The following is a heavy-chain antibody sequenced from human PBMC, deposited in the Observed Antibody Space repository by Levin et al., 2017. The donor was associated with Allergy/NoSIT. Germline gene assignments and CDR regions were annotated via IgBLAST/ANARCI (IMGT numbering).Heavy chain of an antibody. J-gene: IGHJ4*02. CDR1: GFTFSSYW. V-gene: IGHV3-74*01. CDR2: INSDGSST. CDR3: ARDRARFLLWFGGCYFDY. Sequence: GGSLRLSCAASGFTFSSYWMHWVRQAPGKGLVWVSRINSDGSSTSYADSVKGRFTISRDNAKNTLYLQMNSLRAEDTAVYYCARDRARFLLWFGGCYFDYWGQGTLVTVSS. D-gene: IGHD3-10*01.